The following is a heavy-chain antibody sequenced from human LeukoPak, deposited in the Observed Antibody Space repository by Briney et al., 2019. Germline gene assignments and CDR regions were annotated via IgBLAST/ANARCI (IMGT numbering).Heavy chain of an antibody. V-gene: IGHV3-30*02. J-gene: IGHJ4*02. CDR1: GFTFSGSG. Sequence: GGSLRLSCAASGFTFSGSGMHWVRQAPGKGLEGVTFIRYDGSNKYYTDSVKGRFTISRDNSKNTLYLQMDSLRDEDTAVYYCARDYDFWSGYYGPNRCYFGCWGKGTMVTVSS. CDR3: ARDYDFWSGYYGPNRCYFGC. CDR2: IRYDGSNK. D-gene: IGHD3-3*01.